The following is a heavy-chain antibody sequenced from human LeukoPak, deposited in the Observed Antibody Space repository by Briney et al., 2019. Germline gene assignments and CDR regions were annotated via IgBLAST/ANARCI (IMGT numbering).Heavy chain of an antibody. CDR2: INHSGST. CDR1: GGSLSNYY. V-gene: IGHV4-34*01. D-gene: IGHD2-2*01. CDR3: ARGIAGVDIVVVPAAFKAWCWFDP. Sequence: SETLSLTCAVYGGSLSNYYWSWIRQPPGKGLEWIGEINHSGSTNYNPSLKSRVTISVDTSKNQFSLKLSSVTAADTAVYYCARGIAGVDIVVVPAAFKAWCWFDPWGQGTLVTVSS. J-gene: IGHJ5*02.